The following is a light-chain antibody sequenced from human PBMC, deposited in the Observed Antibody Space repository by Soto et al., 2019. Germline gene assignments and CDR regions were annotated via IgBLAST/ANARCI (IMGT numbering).Light chain of an antibody. CDR3: QQSYSTPLT. J-gene: IGKJ4*01. V-gene: IGKV1-39*01. CDR1: QSISSY. CDR2: AAS. Sequence: DIQMTQSPSSLSASVGDRVTITCRASQSISSYLNWYRQKPGKAPKVLIYAASSLQSGFPSRFSGSGSGTDFTLTISSLQPEDFATYYCQQSYSTPLTFGGGTKVEIK.